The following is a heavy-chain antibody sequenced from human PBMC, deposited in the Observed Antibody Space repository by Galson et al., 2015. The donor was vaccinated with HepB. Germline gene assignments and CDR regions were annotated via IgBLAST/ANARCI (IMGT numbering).Heavy chain of an antibody. Sequence: SLRLSCAASGFTFGHYWMHWVRQAPGKGLVWVSRISNSGSTTSHADSVKGRFTTSRDYANNTLFLQMNSLRTEDTAVYYCARGTPVSFDVWGRGTLVSVSS. CDR3: ARGTPVSFDV. CDR1: GFTFGHYW. CDR2: ISNSGSTT. D-gene: IGHD4-17*01. V-gene: IGHV3-74*01. J-gene: IGHJ2*01.